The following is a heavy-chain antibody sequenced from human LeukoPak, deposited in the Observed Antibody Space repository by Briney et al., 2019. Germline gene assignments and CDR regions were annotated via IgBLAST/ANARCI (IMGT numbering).Heavy chain of an antibody. CDR3: ARLTTAFDY. J-gene: IGHJ4*02. D-gene: IGHD4/OR15-4a*01. CDR1: VFTVSSNY. Sequence: GGSLRLSCAASVFTVSSNYMSWVRQAPGKGLEGVSVIYSGGSTYYADSGKGRFTISRDNSKNTLYLQMNSQRAEDTAVYYCARLTTAFDYWGQGTLVTVSS. CDR2: IYSGGST. V-gene: IGHV3-66*01.